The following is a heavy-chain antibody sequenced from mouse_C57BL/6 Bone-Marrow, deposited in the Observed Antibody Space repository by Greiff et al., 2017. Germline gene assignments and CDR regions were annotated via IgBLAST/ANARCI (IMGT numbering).Heavy chain of an antibody. CDR3: ARPRDYDVAWFAY. CDR1: GFTFSSYA. Sequence: EVKLMESGGGLVKPGGSLKLSCAASGFTFSSYAMSWVRQTPEKRLEWVATISDGGSYTYYPDNLKGRFTISRDNAKNNLYLQMSHLKSEDTAMYYCARPRDYDVAWFAYWGQGTLVTVSA. J-gene: IGHJ3*01. V-gene: IGHV5-4*03. CDR2: ISDGGSYT. D-gene: IGHD2-4*01.